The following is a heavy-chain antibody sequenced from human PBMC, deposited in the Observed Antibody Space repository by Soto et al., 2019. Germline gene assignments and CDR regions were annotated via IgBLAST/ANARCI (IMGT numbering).Heavy chain of an antibody. V-gene: IGHV3-53*01. Sequence: GGSLRLSCAASGFTVSSNYMSWVRQAPGKGLEWVSVIYSGGSTYYADSVKGRFTISRDDSKNTLYLQMNSLRAEDTAVYYCARGLERLGWFDPWGQGTLVTVSS. CDR2: IYSGGST. CDR3: ARGLERLGWFDP. J-gene: IGHJ5*02. CDR1: GFTVSSNY. D-gene: IGHD1-1*01.